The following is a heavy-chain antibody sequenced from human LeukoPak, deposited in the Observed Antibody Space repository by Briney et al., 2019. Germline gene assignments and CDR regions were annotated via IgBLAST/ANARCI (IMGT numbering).Heavy chain of an antibody. V-gene: IGHV4-59*01. CDR1: GGSFGGYY. CDR2: IYYTGNT. CDR3: ARDRLQLQS. D-gene: IGHD5-24*01. J-gene: IGHJ5*02. Sequence: PSETLSLTCAVYGGSFGGYYWSWIRQPPGKGLEWIGYIYYTGNTNYNPSLKSRVTISVDTSKNQFSLKLNSVTAADTAVYYCARDRLQLQSWGQGTLVTVSS.